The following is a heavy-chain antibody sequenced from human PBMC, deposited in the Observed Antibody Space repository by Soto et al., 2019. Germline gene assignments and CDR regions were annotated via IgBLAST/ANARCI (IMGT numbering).Heavy chain of an antibody. CDR3: ARIFGIISLSRGVTPIYGLDV. Sequence: QVQLVQSGAEVKKPGSSVKVSCRASGGTFSSYAISWVRQAPGQGLEWMGGIMPIYKTANYAQKFQGRVTITADESTSIAFMELSSLRSEDTAVYYCARIFGIISLSRGVTPIYGLDVWGQGTTVTVSS. CDR1: GGTFSSYA. D-gene: IGHD3-10*01. CDR2: IMPIYKTA. J-gene: IGHJ6*02. V-gene: IGHV1-69*12.